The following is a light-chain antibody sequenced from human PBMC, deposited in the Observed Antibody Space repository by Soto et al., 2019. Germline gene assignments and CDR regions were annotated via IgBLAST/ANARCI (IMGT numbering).Light chain of an antibody. CDR3: TSREGNTVV. CDR2: EVN. J-gene: IGLJ2*01. CDR1: SSDVGGYNY. Sequence: QSALTQPPSASGSPGQSVTISCTGTSSDVGGYNYVSWYQQHPGKAPKLMIYEVNKRPSGVPDRFSGSKSGNTASLTVSGLQAEDEADYYCTSREGNTVVFGGGTTLTVL. V-gene: IGLV2-8*01.